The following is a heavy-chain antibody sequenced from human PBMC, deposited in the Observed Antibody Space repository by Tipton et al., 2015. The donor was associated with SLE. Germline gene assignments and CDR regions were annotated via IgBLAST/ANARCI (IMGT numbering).Heavy chain of an antibody. J-gene: IGHJ4*02. CDR1: GGSISSTSYY. V-gene: IGHV4-39*07. CDR2: IYYSGTT. D-gene: IGHD2-21*01. CDR3: ARLGVALDY. Sequence: TLSLTCTVSGGSISSTSYYWAWIRQPPGRGLEYIGSIYYSGTTNFNPSLKSRVTISVDTSKNQFSLKLSSVTAADTAVYYCARLGVALDYWGQGTLVTVSA.